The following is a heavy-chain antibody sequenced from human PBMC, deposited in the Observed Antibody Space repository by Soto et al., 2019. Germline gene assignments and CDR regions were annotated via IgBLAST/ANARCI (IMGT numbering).Heavy chain of an antibody. CDR1: GFTCSGSA. CDR2: IRSKANSYAT. CDR3: TRPTVAMTESDYWFAP. Sequence: EVPLVESGGGLVQPGGSLKLSCAASGFTCSGSAMHWVRQAAGHGLEWVGRIRSKANSYATAYAASVKGRFTISRADSRNTADLQLYSLKTSDKAVSYCTRPTVAMTESDYWFAPWGQGTLVTFSA. D-gene: IGHD4-4*01. J-gene: IGHJ5*02. V-gene: IGHV3-73*01.